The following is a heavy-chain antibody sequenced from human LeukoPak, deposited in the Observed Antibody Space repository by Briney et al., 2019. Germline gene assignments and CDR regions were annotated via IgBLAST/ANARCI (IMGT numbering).Heavy chain of an antibody. CDR1: GFTFSSYA. D-gene: IGHD5-12*01. CDR2: ITDSGDKT. CDR3: AKKGDSGYDIDH. Sequence: GGSLRLSCVASGFTFSSYAMSWVRQAPGKGLEWVSAITDSGDKTYYADSVKGRFTISRDNSKNTLYLQMNSLRAEDTAVYYCAKKGDSGYDIDHWGQGTLVTVSS. J-gene: IGHJ4*02. V-gene: IGHV3-23*01.